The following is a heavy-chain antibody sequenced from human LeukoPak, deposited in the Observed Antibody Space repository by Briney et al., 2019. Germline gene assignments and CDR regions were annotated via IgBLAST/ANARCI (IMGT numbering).Heavy chain of an antibody. V-gene: IGHV1-46*01. Sequence: ASVKVSCKAFGYTFTSNYMHWVRQAPGQGPEWMGVISPSGGSTTYAQKFQGRVTLTRDMSTGTDYLELSSLRSEDTAVYYCARDNSVRDEAWWFNRWGQGTLVTVSS. CDR3: ARDNSVRDEAWWFNR. J-gene: IGHJ5*02. D-gene: IGHD5-24*01. CDR2: ISPSGGST. CDR1: GYTFTSNY.